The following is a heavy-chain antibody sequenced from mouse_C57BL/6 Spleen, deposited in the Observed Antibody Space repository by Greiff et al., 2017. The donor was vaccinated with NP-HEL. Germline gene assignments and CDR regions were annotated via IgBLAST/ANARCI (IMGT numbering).Heavy chain of an antibody. Sequence: EVQGVESGGDLVKPGGSLKLSCAASGFTFSSYGMSWVRQTPDKRLEWVATISSGGSYTYYPDSVKGRFTISRDNAKNTLYLQMSSLKSEDTAMYYCARRGTTVVAHYFDYWGQGTTLTVSS. J-gene: IGHJ2*01. V-gene: IGHV5-6*01. CDR3: ARRGTTVVAHYFDY. CDR1: GFTFSSYG. D-gene: IGHD1-1*01. CDR2: ISSGGSYT.